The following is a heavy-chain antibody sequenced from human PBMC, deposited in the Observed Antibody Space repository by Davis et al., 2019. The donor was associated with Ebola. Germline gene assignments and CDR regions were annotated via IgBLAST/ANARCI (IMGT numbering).Heavy chain of an antibody. CDR2: IDYSGST. Sequence: MPSETLSLTCTVSGGSISSYYWSWIRQSPGKGLEWIGYIDYSGSTNYNPSLKSRVTISVDTSKNQFSLKLSSVTAADTAVYYCARSLPYYYDSSGYYSWDYWGQGTLVTVSS. CDR3: ARSLPYYYDSSGYYSWDY. V-gene: IGHV4-59*01. CDR1: GGSISSYY. D-gene: IGHD3-22*01. J-gene: IGHJ4*02.